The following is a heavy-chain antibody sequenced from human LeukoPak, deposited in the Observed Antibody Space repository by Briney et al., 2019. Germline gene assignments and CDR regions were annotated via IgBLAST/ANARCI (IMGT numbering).Heavy chain of an antibody. V-gene: IGHV1-69*13. Sequence: GASVKVSCKASGGTFSSYAISWVRQAPGQGLEWMGGIIPIFGTANYAQKFQSRVTITADESTSTAYMELSSLRSEDTAVYYCARGQLPRVPFYYYYYGMDVWGQGTTVTVSS. CDR2: IIPIFGTA. CDR1: GGTFSSYA. D-gene: IGHD2-2*01. J-gene: IGHJ6*02. CDR3: ARGQLPRVPFYYYYYGMDV.